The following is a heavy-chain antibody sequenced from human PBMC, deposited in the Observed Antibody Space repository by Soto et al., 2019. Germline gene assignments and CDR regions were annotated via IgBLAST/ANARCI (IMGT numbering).Heavy chain of an antibody. V-gene: IGHV3-73*02. J-gene: IGHJ4*02. CDR2: IRSKANNYAN. CDR1: GFTFSDSA. CDR3: TRPYYGDYATFDY. D-gene: IGHD4-17*01. Sequence: EVQLVESGGGLVQPGGSLKLSCAASGFTFSDSAIHWVRQTSGKGLEWVGRIRSKANNYANAYAASLEGRITISRDDAKNTAHLQMNSLKPEDTAVYYCTRPYYGDYATFDYWGQGTLVIVSS.